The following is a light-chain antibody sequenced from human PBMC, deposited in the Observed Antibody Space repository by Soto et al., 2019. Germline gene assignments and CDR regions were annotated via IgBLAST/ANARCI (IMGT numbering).Light chain of an antibody. Sequence: EIVMTQSPATLSVSPGERATLSCRASQSVSSSLAWYQQKPGQAPRLLIYATSTRATGAPARFSGSGSGTEFTLTISGLQSEDFAVYYCQQYNDWRGTFGQGTKVENK. CDR3: QQYNDWRGT. J-gene: IGKJ1*01. CDR1: QSVSSS. V-gene: IGKV3-15*01. CDR2: ATS.